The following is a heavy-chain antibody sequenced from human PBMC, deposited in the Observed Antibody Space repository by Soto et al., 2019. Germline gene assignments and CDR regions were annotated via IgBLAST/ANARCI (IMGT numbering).Heavy chain of an antibody. Sequence: EVPVVESGGGLVQPGGSLRLSCAASGFTFSTYWMSWVRQAPGKGLEWVANIKEDGSKKYYVDSVKGRFTISRDNARNSLFLQMNSLRVEDTAIYYCARGGYSSFANWGQGTLVTVSS. J-gene: IGHJ4*02. CDR3: ARGGYSSFAN. D-gene: IGHD5-12*01. CDR1: GFTFSTYW. V-gene: IGHV3-7*01. CDR2: IKEDGSKK.